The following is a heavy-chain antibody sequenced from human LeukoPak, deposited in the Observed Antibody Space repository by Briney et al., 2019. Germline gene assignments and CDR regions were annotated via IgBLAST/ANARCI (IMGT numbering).Heavy chain of an antibody. CDR1: GFTFSSYW. Sequence: PGGSLRLSCAASGFTFSSYWMSWVRQAPGKGLEWVANIKQDGSEKYYVDSVKGRFTISRDNAKNSLYLQMNSLRAEDTAVYYCARDADTGYDFWSGYYTGIGYFDYWGQGTLVTVSS. V-gene: IGHV3-7*01. D-gene: IGHD3-3*01. CDR2: IKQDGSEK. J-gene: IGHJ4*02. CDR3: ARDADTGYDFWSGYYTGIGYFDY.